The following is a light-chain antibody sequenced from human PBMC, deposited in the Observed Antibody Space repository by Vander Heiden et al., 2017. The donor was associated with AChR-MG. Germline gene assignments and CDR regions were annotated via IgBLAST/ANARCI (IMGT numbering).Light chain of an antibody. CDR2: SNN. CDR3: AAWDDSLNGSV. CDR1: SSNIGSNT. Sequence: VQTQPPSPHGSTGERVTISCSGSSSNIGSNTVNWYQQLPGTAPKLLIFSNNQRPSGVPDRFSGSKSGTTAFLAISGLQSEDEADYYCAAWDDSLNGSVFGGGTKLTVL. J-gene: IGLJ2*01. V-gene: IGLV1-44*01.